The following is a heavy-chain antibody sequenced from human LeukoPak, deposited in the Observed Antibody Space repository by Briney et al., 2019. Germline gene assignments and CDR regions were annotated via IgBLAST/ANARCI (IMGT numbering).Heavy chain of an antibody. Sequence: GGSLRLSCAGSGFTFSSYNMNWVRQAPGKGLEWVSSSSSSSSYIYYADSVKGRFTISRDNAKNSLYLQMNSLRAEDTAVYYCARDTDSWYFDYWGQGTLVTVSS. D-gene: IGHD6-13*01. V-gene: IGHV3-21*01. CDR1: GFTFSSYN. CDR2: SSSSSSYI. CDR3: ARDTDSWYFDY. J-gene: IGHJ4*02.